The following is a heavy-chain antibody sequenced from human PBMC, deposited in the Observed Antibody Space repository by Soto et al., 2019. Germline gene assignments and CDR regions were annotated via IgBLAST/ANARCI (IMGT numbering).Heavy chain of an antibody. Sequence: ASGKVSCKASGYAFSGYGISWVRQAPGQGLEWMGWIYPYNGNTKYAQKLQGRVTMTTDTSTGTAYMELRSLTSDDTAVYYCARLVCSGDSCYSPVDYWGQGTQVTV. CDR3: ARLVCSGDSCYSPVDY. V-gene: IGHV1-18*04. CDR2: IYPYNGNT. J-gene: IGHJ4*02. D-gene: IGHD2-15*01. CDR1: GYAFSGYG.